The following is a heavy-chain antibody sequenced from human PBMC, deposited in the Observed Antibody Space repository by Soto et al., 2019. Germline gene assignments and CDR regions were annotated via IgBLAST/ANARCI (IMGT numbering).Heavy chain of an antibody. J-gene: IGHJ6*03. CDR2: ISSSSSTI. D-gene: IGHD3-16*02. CDR3: ARSLYYYYYMGV. Sequence: EVQLVESGGGLVQPGGSLRLSCAASGFTFSSYSMNWVRQAPGKGLEWVSYISSSSSTIYYADSVKGRFTISRDNAKNSLYLQMNSLRAEDTAVYYCARSLYYYYYMGVWGKGTTVTVSS. CDR1: GFTFSSYS. V-gene: IGHV3-48*01.